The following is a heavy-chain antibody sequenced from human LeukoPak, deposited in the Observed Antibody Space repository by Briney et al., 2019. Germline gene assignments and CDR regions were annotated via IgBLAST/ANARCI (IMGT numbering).Heavy chain of an antibody. CDR3: AITYYYGSGSLDY. J-gene: IGHJ4*02. CDR1: GFTFSNYA. CDR2: IRYDGSNK. Sequence: GGSLRLSCAASGFTFSNYAMYWVRQAPGKGLEWVAFIRYDGSNKYYADSVKGRFTISRDNSQNTVYLQMDSLRSEDTAVYYCAITYYYGSGSLDYWGQGTLVTVSS. D-gene: IGHD3-10*01. V-gene: IGHV3-30*02.